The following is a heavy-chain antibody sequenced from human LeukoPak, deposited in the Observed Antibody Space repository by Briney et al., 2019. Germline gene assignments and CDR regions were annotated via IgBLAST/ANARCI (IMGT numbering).Heavy chain of an antibody. J-gene: IGHJ1*01. Sequence: PSETLSLTCSVSGDSVSRSDSYWDWIRQPPGKGLEWIGTIYYSGRTYYSPSLKSRFTMSVDPSNNQFSLSLRSVTAADTALYYCARRRYYDGSGYLEWGQGTLLSVSS. V-gene: IGHV4-39*01. D-gene: IGHD3-22*01. CDR3: ARRRYYDGSGYLE. CDR2: IYYSGRT. CDR1: GDSVSRSDSY.